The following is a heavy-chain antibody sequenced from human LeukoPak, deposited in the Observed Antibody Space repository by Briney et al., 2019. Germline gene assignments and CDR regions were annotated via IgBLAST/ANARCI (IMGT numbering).Heavy chain of an antibody. V-gene: IGHV3-7*01. CDR3: ARDLGRGYEGGSVFDY. CDR2: MKQDGSEK. J-gene: IGHJ4*02. Sequence: PGGSLRLSCETSGFTFSSYWLSWVRQAPGKGLEWVAYMKQDGSEKYYVDSVKGRFTISMDNSKNSLYLQMNSLRAEDTAVYYCARDLGRGYEGGSVFDYWGQGTLVTVSS. CDR1: GFTFSSYW. D-gene: IGHD5-12*01.